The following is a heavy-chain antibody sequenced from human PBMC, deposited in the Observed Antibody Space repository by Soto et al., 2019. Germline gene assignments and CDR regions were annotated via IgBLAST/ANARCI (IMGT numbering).Heavy chain of an antibody. V-gene: IGHV4-30-2*01. D-gene: IGHD6-13*01. CDR2: IDHRGST. CDR3: AGIRIAAAGGGLDV. J-gene: IGHJ6*02. CDR1: GGSINSGDYA. Sequence: QLQLQESGSGLVKPSQTLSLTCGVSGGSINSGDYAWSWIRQPPGKGLEWMGYIDHRGSTYSNPSLKRRVTILRDRSKNQFSLKLSAVTAADTAVYYCAGIRIAAAGGGLDVWGQGTTVTVSS.